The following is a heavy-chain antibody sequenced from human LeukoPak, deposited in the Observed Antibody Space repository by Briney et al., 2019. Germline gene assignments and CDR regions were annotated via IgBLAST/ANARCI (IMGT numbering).Heavy chain of an antibody. CDR1: GFTFSSYA. CDR2: ISGSGGST. D-gene: IGHD2-21*02. Sequence: GGSLRLSCAASGFTFSSYAMSWVRQAPGKGLEWVSAISGSGGSTYYADSVKGRFTISRDNSKNTLYLQMNSLGAEDTAVYYCAGVVTAIPNWFDPWGQGTLVTVSS. V-gene: IGHV3-23*01. CDR3: AGVVTAIPNWFDP. J-gene: IGHJ5*02.